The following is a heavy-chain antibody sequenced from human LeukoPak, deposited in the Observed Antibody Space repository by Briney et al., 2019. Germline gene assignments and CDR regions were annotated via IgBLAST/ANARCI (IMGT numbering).Heavy chain of an antibody. Sequence: GASVTVSFQASGYTFTGYHMHWVRLAPGQGLEWMGWINPNSGGTNYAQKFQGRVSMTRVTSISTAYMELSRLRSDDTAVYYCARDSIFGVVYYYYYYMDVWGKGTTVTVSS. J-gene: IGHJ6*03. D-gene: IGHD3-3*01. CDR3: ARDSIFGVVYYYYYYMDV. CDR1: GYTFTGYH. V-gene: IGHV1-2*02. CDR2: INPNSGGT.